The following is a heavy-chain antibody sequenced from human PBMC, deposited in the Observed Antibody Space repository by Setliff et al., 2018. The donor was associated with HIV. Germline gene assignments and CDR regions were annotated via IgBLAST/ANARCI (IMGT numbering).Heavy chain of an antibody. V-gene: IGHV3-7*01. J-gene: IGHJ4*02. Sequence: GGSLRLSCAASGFTFSTYWMCWGRQAPGKGLEWVANIKHDGSDKYYVDSVKGRFTISRDNAKNSLYLQMSSLRAEDTAVYYCARTLTGKAPLATIDYWGQGALVTVSS. CDR3: ARTLTGKAPLATIDY. CDR2: IKHDGSDK. CDR1: GFTFSTYW. D-gene: IGHD1-20*01.